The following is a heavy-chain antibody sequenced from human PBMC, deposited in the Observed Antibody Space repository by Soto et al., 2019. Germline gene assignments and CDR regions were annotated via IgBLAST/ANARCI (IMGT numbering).Heavy chain of an antibody. D-gene: IGHD6-6*01. CDR3: ASGGSSLNFDS. Sequence: GGSLRLSCAASGFTFSSFGMHWVRQAPGKGLEWVAHISYDGSNEHSADSVKGRFTISRDNAKNTLYLQMNSLRAEDTAVYYCASGGSSLNFDSWGQGTLVTVSS. V-gene: IGHV3-30*03. CDR2: ISYDGSNE. CDR1: GFTFSSFG. J-gene: IGHJ4*02.